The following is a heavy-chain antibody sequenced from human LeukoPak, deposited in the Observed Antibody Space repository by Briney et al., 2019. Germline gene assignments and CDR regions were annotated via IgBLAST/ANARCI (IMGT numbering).Heavy chain of an antibody. D-gene: IGHD5-12*01. J-gene: IGHJ4*02. CDR3: ARQVRPPRYSGYGLFDY. CDR2: IYYSGST. V-gene: IGHV4-39*01. CDR1: GFTFSSYE. Sequence: PGGSLRLSCAASGFTFSSYEMNWIRQPPGKGLEWIGSIYYSGSTYYNPSLKSRVTISVDTSKNQFSLKLSSVTAADTAVYYCARQVRPPRYSGYGLFDYWGQGTLVTVS.